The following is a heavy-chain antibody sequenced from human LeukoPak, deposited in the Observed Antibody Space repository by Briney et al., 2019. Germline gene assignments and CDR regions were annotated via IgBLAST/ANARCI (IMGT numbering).Heavy chain of an antibody. J-gene: IGHJ6*04. Sequence: SETLSLTCAVDGGSFNGYYWSWIRQPPGKGLERIREINHSGSTNYNPSLKSRVTISVDTSKNQFSLKLSSVAAADTAVYYCARGRNRKVVVVPAAYGMDVWGKGTTVTVSS. CDR2: INHSGST. D-gene: IGHD2-2*01. V-gene: IGHV4-34*01. CDR3: ARGRNRKVVVVPAAYGMDV. CDR1: GGSFNGYY.